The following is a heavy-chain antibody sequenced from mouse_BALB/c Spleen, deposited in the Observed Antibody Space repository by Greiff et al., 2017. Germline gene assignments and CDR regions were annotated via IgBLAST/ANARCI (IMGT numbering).Heavy chain of an antibody. Sequence: EVKLMESGGGLVQPGGSRKLSCAASGFTFSSFGMHWVRQAPEKGLEWVAYISSGSSTIYYADTVKGRFTISRDNPKNTLFLQMTSLRSEDTAMYYCARNGYDPNYYAMDYWGQGTSVTVSS. J-gene: IGHJ4*01. D-gene: IGHD2-2*01. CDR3: ARNGYDPNYYAMDY. CDR1: GFTFSSFG. V-gene: IGHV5-17*02. CDR2: ISSGSSTI.